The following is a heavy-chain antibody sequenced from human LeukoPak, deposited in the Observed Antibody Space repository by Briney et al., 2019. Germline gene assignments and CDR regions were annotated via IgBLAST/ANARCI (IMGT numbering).Heavy chain of an antibody. Sequence: ASVKVSCKASGYTFTGYYMHWVRQAPGQGLEWMGWINPNSGGTNYAQKFQGRVTMTRDTSISTAYMELSRLRSDDTAVYYCARDGPYYYGSGSYGTNFDYWGQGTLVTVSS. CDR3: ARDGPYYYGSGSYGTNFDY. D-gene: IGHD3-10*01. CDR1: GYTFTGYY. CDR2: INPNSGGT. J-gene: IGHJ4*02. V-gene: IGHV1-2*02.